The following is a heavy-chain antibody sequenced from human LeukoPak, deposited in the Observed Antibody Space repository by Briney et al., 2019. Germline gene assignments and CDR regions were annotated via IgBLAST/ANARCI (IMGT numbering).Heavy chain of an antibody. Sequence: PGGSLRLSCAASGFTLSSYDMHWVRQATGKGLEWVSAIGTAGDTYYPGSVKGRFTISRENAKNSLYLQMNSLRAGDTAVYYCARGAWNYYGSGSYYNFDYWGQGTLVTVSS. CDR3: ARGAWNYYGSGSYYNFDY. CDR2: IGTAGDT. CDR1: GFTLSSYD. D-gene: IGHD3-10*01. J-gene: IGHJ4*02. V-gene: IGHV3-13*04.